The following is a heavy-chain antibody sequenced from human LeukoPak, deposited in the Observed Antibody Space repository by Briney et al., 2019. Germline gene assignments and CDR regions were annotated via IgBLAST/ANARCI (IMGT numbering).Heavy chain of an antibody. CDR3: ARITVSLDDY. Sequence: PGGSLRLSCAASGFTFSSYAMNWVRQAPGKGLEWVSYISSSSTIYYADSVKGRFTISRDNAKNSLYLQMNSLRAEDTAVYYCARITVSLDDYWGQGTLVTVSS. CDR2: ISSSSTI. V-gene: IGHV3-48*01. J-gene: IGHJ4*02. D-gene: IGHD4-17*01. CDR1: GFTFSSYA.